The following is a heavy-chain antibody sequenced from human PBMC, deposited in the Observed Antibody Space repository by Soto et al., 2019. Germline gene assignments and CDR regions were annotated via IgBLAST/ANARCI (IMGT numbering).Heavy chain of an antibody. V-gene: IGHV1-18*01. J-gene: IGHJ4*02. CDR3: ARENRDYDIVTGYHRPYYFDY. D-gene: IGHD3-9*01. CDR1: GYTFTSYG. CDR2: ISAYNGNT. Sequence: GASVKVSCKASGYTFTSYGISWVRQAPGQGLEWMGWISAYNGNTNYAQKLQGRVTMTTDTSTSTAYMELRSLRSDDTAVYYCARENRDYDIVTGYHRPYYFDYWGQGTLVTVSS.